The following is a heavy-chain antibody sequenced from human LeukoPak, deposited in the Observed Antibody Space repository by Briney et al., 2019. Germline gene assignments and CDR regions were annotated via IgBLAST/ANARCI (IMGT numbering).Heavy chain of an antibody. V-gene: IGHV3-74*01. CDR1: GFSFSGHW. D-gene: IGHD6-6*01. Sequence: PGGSLRLSCTASGFSFSGHWMHWVRQLPGKGLVWVSRISPTGSTTSYAGSVKGRFTVSRDNAKNTLYLQVNNLRAEDTAVYYCARGPNSNWSGLDFWGQGTLLTVSS. CDR3: ARGPNSNWSGLDF. J-gene: IGHJ4*02. CDR2: ISPTGSTT.